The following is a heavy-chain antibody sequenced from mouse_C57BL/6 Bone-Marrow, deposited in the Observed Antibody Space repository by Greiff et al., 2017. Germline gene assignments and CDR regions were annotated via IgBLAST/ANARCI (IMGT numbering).Heavy chain of an antibody. CDR2: IYPGSGST. CDR1: GYTFTSYW. D-gene: IGHD2-3*01. J-gene: IGHJ4*01. CDR3: ARPYDGYSDAMDY. V-gene: IGHV1-55*01. Sequence: QVQLKQPGAELVKPGASVKMSCKASGYTFTSYWITWVKQRPGQGLEWIGDIYPGSGSTNYNEKFKSKATLTVDTSSSTAYMQLSSLTSEDSAVYYCARPYDGYSDAMDYWGQGTSVTVSS.